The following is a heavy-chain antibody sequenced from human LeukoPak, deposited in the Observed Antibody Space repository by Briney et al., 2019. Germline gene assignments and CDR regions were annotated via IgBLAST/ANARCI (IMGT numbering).Heavy chain of an antibody. D-gene: IGHD6-19*01. V-gene: IGHV3-53*01. J-gene: IGHJ4*02. Sequence: GGSLRLSCAASGFSVSSNFMSWVRQAPGKGLEWVSVIYAGGGTYYADSVKGRFTISRDNFKNTVYLQMNSLRAEDTGMYYCARSGSGWFDYWGQGTLVTVS. CDR3: ARSGSGWFDY. CDR2: IYAGGGT. CDR1: GFSVSSNF.